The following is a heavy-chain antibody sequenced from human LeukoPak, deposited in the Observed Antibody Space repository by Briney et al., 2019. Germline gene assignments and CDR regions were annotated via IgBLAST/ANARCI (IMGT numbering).Heavy chain of an antibody. CDR1: GGSISSSSYY. J-gene: IGHJ6*03. CDR3: ARLNYYYYMDV. V-gene: IGHV4-39*01. CDR2: IYYSGST. Sequence: SETLSLTCTVPGGSISSSSYYWGWIRQPPGKGLEWIGSIYYSGSTYYNPSLKSRVTISADTSKNQFSLKLSSVTAADTAVYYCARLNYYYYMDVWGKGTTVTVSS.